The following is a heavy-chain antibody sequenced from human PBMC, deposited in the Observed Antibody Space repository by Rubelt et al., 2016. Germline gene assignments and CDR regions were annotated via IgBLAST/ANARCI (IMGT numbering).Heavy chain of an antibody. V-gene: IGHV3-48*04. J-gene: IGHJ6*02. CDR2: ISGDSGTI. CDR1: GFSLSGYS. Sequence: PGGSLRLSCAASGFSLSGYSMDWVRPVPGKGLEWISYISGDSGTIYYADSVKGRFTISRDNAKNSLYLQRNSLGTEDTAVYYCGKDMSPGGLDVWGQGTTVTVSS. CDR3: GKDMSPGGLDV.